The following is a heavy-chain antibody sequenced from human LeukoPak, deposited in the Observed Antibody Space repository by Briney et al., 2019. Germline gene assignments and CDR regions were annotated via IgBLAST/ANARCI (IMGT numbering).Heavy chain of an antibody. CDR1: GFTFSSYA. Sequence: PGGSLKLSCAASGFTFSSYAMSWVRQAPGERLEWVSAISGSGGSTYYADSVKGRFTISRDNAKNTLYLQMNSLRAEDTAVYYCARESPHSDYWGQGTLVTVSS. D-gene: IGHD2-21*01. V-gene: IGHV3-23*01. J-gene: IGHJ4*02. CDR3: ARESPHSDY. CDR2: ISGSGGST.